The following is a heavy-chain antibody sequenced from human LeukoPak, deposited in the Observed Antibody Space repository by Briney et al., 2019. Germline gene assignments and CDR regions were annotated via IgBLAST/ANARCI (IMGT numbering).Heavy chain of an antibody. D-gene: IGHD3-22*01. Sequence: PGGSLRLSCAASGFTFSSYWMSWVRQAPGKGLEWVAVISYDGSNKYSADSVKGRFTISRDNSKNTLYLQMNSLRAEDTAVYYCAREGNYDSSGYYYVLFDYWGQGTLVTVSS. J-gene: IGHJ4*02. CDR1: GFTFSSYW. V-gene: IGHV3-30-3*01. CDR2: ISYDGSNK. CDR3: AREGNYDSSGYYYVLFDY.